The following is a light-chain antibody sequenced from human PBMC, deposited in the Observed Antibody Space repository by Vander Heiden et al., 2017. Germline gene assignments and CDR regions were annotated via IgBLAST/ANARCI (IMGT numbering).Light chain of an antibody. V-gene: IGKV1-33*01. CDR3: HGDDALGLT. CDR1: QAISNY. Sequence: IQMTQSPAALSASVGDRVTITYQASQAISNYLNWQQQKSGKAPKLLIYDASNLEPGAPSPSRGSGSASAFTFSISSPQPEDIATHYCHGDDALGLTFGGGTKVXIK. CDR2: DAS. J-gene: IGKJ4*01.